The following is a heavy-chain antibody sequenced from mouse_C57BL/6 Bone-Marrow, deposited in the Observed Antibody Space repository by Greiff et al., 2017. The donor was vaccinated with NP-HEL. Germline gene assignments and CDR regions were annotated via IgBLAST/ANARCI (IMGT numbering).Heavy chain of an antibody. J-gene: IGHJ4*01. Sequence: EVKLVESGGGLVQPGGSLKLSCAASGFTFSDYGMAWVRQAPRKGPEWVAFISNLAYSIYYADTVTGRFTISRENAKNTLCLEMSSLRSEDTAMYYCARQLRLNAMDYWGQGTSVTVSS. V-gene: IGHV5-15*01. CDR2: ISNLAYSI. CDR1: GFTFSDYG. CDR3: ARQLRLNAMDY. D-gene: IGHD3-2*02.